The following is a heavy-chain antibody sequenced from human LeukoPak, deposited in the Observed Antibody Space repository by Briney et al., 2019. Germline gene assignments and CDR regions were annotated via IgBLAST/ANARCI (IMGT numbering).Heavy chain of an antibody. J-gene: IGHJ1*01. D-gene: IGHD6-13*01. CDR1: GGXLSGYF. Sequence: SETLSLTCTVSGGXLSGYFRSRIRQPPGKGLEWVGYIYYSGSTNYNPSLKSRVTISVDTSKIQFSLKLSSVSAADTAVYYCARSITSSWYGDFQHWGQGTLVTVSS. CDR2: IYYSGST. V-gene: IGHV4-59*01. CDR3: ARSITSSWYGDFQH.